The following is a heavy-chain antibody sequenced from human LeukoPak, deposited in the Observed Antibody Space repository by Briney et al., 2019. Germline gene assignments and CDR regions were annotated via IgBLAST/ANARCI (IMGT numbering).Heavy chain of an antibody. V-gene: IGHV3-30-3*01. Sequence: PGGSLRLSCAASGFMFGHYAMHWVRQAPGKGLEWVARVSSDGSNEYYADSVTGRFTISRDRFNNTLFLQLNSLTTEDTAVYYCVREGYSGRYCLPFDDWGQGTLVTVSS. CDR2: VSSDGSNE. J-gene: IGHJ4*02. D-gene: IGHD1-26*01. CDR3: VREGYSGRYCLPFDD. CDR1: GFMFGHYA.